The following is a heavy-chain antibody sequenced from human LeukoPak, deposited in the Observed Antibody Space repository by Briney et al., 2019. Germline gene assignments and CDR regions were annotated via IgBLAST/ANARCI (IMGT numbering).Heavy chain of an antibody. J-gene: IGHJ3*02. CDR2: IYYSGST. D-gene: IGHD4-17*01. CDR1: GGSISSYY. Sequence: SETLSLTCTVSGGSISSYYWSWIRQPPGKGLEWIGYIYYSGSTNYNPSLKSRVTISVDTSKNQFSLKLSSVTAADTAVYYCARETTVTTGAFDIWGQGTMVTVSS. V-gene: IGHV4-59*01. CDR3: ARETTVTTGAFDI.